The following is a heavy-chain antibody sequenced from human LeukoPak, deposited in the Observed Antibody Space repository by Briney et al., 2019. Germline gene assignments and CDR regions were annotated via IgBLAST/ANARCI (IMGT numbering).Heavy chain of an antibody. CDR3: ARVGSSWPHYYFDY. Sequence: SETLSLTCAVSGGSISSGGYSWSWIRQPPGKGLEWIGYIYHSGSTYYNPSLKSRVTISVDRSKNQFSLKLSSVTAADTAVYYCARVGSSWPHYYFDYWGLGTLVTVSS. J-gene: IGHJ4*02. CDR2: IYHSGST. V-gene: IGHV4-30-2*01. D-gene: IGHD6-13*01. CDR1: GGSISSGGYS.